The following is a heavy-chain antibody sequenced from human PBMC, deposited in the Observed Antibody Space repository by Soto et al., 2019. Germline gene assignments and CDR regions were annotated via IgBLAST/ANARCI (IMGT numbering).Heavy chain of an antibody. CDR2: MSFDGSNE. V-gene: IGHV3-30*18. J-gene: IGHJ6*02. CDR3: AKEFGWELQLSHPYYNSGMDV. Sequence: QVQLVESGGGVVQPGRSLRLSCAASGFTFRSYGMHWVRQAPGKGLEWVALMSFDGSNEYYADSVRGRFTISSDNSKSTLYLQMDILRPEDTAVYYCAKEFGWELQLSHPYYNSGMDVWGQGTTVTVSS. D-gene: IGHD1-1*01. CDR1: GFTFRSYG.